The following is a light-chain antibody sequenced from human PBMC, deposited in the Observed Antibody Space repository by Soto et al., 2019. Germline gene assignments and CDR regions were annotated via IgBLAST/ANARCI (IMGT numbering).Light chain of an antibody. CDR1: QTVRNNY. V-gene: IGKV3-20*01. Sequence: EFVLTQSPGTLSFSPGERATLSCRASQTVRNNYLAWYQQKPGQAPRLLIYDASSRATGIPDRFSGGGSGTDFTLTISRLEPEDFAVYYCQQFSSYPRTFGGGTKVDIK. CDR2: DAS. J-gene: IGKJ4*01. CDR3: QQFSSYPRT.